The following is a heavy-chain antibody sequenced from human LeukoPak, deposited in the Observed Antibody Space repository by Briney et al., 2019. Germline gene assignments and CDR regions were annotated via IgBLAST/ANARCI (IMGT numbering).Heavy chain of an antibody. Sequence: PSETLSLTCTVSGGSISSYYWSWIRQPPGKGLEWIGYINYSGSTNYNPSLKSRVTISVDTSKNQFSLKLSSVTAADTAVYYCARGIAARPHWFDPWGQGTLVTVSS. CDR3: ARGIAARPHWFDP. D-gene: IGHD6-6*01. V-gene: IGHV4-59*08. J-gene: IGHJ5*02. CDR2: INYSGST. CDR1: GGSISSYY.